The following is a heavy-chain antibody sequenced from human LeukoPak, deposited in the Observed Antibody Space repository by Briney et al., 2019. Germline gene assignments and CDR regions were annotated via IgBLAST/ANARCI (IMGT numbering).Heavy chain of an antibody. D-gene: IGHD1-1*01. CDR3: ARVKVRTRMGQNWFDP. V-gene: IGHV1-18*01. CDR2: ISAHNGNT. Sequence: ASVKVSCKASGYTFTSYGISWVRQAPGQGLEWMGWISAHNGNTNYAQKLQGRVTMTTDTSTSTAYMELRSLRSDDTAVYYCARVKVRTRMGQNWFDPWGQGTLVTVSS. CDR1: GYTFTSYG. J-gene: IGHJ5*02.